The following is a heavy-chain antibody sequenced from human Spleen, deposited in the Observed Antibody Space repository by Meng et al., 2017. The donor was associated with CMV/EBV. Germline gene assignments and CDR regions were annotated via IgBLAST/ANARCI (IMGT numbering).Heavy chain of an antibody. D-gene: IGHD3-22*01. J-gene: IGHJ5*02. CDR3: ASLYDSSGYYYRNWFDP. CDR2: IYYSGNT. V-gene: IGHV4-39*01. Sequence: TFSSYAMSWIRQPPGKGLEWIGSIYYSGNTYYNPSLKSRVTISVDTSKNQFSLKLSSVTAADTAVYYCASLYDSSGYYYRNWFDPWGQGTLVTVSS. CDR1: TFSSYA.